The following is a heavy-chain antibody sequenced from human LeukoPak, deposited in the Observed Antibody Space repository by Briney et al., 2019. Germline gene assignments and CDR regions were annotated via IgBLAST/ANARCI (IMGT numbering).Heavy chain of an antibody. CDR3: AKGSAVFDWLLNWFDP. Sequence: PGGSLRLSCAASGFTFSNYAVSWVRQAPGKGLEWVSAISGSGGSTYYADSVKGRFTISRDNSKNTLFLQMNSLRAEDTAVYYCAKGSAVFDWLLNWFDPWGQGTLVTVSS. D-gene: IGHD3-9*01. J-gene: IGHJ5*02. CDR1: GFTFSNYA. V-gene: IGHV3-23*01. CDR2: ISGSGGST.